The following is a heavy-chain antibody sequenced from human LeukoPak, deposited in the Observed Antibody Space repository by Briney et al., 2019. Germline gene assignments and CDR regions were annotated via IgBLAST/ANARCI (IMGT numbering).Heavy chain of an antibody. J-gene: IGHJ5*02. CDR3: AKDRADNGDRLRFDP. CDR2: ISGSGGST. Sequence: GGSLRLSCAASGFTFSSYAMSWVRQAPGKGLEWVSAISGSGGSTYYADSVKGRFTISRDNAKNSLYLQMDSLRAEDTAVYYCAKDRADNGDRLRFDPWGQGTLVTVSS. D-gene: IGHD4-17*01. CDR1: GFTFSSYA. V-gene: IGHV3-23*01.